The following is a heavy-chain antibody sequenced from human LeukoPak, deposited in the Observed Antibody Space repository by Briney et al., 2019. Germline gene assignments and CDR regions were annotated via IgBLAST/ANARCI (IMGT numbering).Heavy chain of an antibody. CDR2: ISWNSGSI. CDR3: AKDRLAVASLFDY. CDR1: GFTFDDYA. Sequence: GGSLRLSCAASGFTFDDYAMHWVRQAPGKGLEWVSGISWNSGSIGYADSVKGRFTISRDNAKNSLYLQMNSLRAEDTAVYYCAKDRLAVASLFDYWGQGTLVTVSS. J-gene: IGHJ4*02. D-gene: IGHD6-19*01. V-gene: IGHV3-9*01.